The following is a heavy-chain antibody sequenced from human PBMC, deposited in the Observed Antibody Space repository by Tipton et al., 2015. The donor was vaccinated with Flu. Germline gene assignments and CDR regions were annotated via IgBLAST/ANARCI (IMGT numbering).Heavy chain of an antibody. Sequence: TLSLTCTVYGGSFSGYYWTWIRQPPGKGLEWIGNICPGSPYYNPSLKSRVTLSIDRSKNQFSLRLTSVTAADTAVYFCARRSFSNYVSDPKNWFDPWGQGILVTASS. CDR2: ICPGSP. D-gene: IGHD4-11*01. CDR3: ARRSFSNYVSDPKNWFDP. J-gene: IGHJ5*02. CDR1: GGSFSGYY. V-gene: IGHV4-34*01.